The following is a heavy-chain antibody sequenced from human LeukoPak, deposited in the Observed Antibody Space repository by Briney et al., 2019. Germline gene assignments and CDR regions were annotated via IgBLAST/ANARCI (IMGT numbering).Heavy chain of an antibody. CDR2: ISSSSSYI. D-gene: IGHD5-18*01. V-gene: IGHV3-21*01. CDR3: ARNKDTAMGDY. Sequence: GGSLRLSCAASGFTFSSYSMNWVRHAPGKGLEWVSSISSSSSYIYYADSVKGRFTISRDNAKNSLYLQMNSLRAEDTAVYYCARNKDTAMGDYWGQGTLVTVSS. J-gene: IGHJ4*02. CDR1: GFTFSSYS.